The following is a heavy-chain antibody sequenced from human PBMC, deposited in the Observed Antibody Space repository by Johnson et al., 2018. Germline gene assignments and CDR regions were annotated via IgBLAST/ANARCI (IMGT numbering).Heavy chain of an antibody. D-gene: IGHD4/OR15-4a*01. J-gene: IGHJ3*02. V-gene: IGHV3-33*01. CDR1: GFTFSSYG. CDR2: MWYDGINK. CDR3: ARVNSFGMTMVLTGAFDI. Sequence: QVQLVESGGGVVQPGRSLRLSCAASGFTFSSYGMHWVRQAPGKGLEWVAVMWYDGINKNYADSVKGRFTISGDNSKNTLYLQMNSLRAEDTAVYYCARVNSFGMTMVLTGAFDIWGQGTMVTVSS.